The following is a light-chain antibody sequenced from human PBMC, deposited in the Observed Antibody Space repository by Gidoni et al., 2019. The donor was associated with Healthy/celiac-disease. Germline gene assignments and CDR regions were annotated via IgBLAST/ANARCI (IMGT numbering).Light chain of an antibody. CDR1: QSVSSSY. Sequence: EIVLTQSPGTLSLSPGERATLSCRASQSVSSSYLAWYQQKPGQAPRLLIYGASSRATGIPDRCSASGSGTDFTLTISRLEPEDFAVYYCQQYGSSGTFGQGTKVEIK. CDR2: GAS. V-gene: IGKV3-20*01. CDR3: QQYGSSGT. J-gene: IGKJ1*01.